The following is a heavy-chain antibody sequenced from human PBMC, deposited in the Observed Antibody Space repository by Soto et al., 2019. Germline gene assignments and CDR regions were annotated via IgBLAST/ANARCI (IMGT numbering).Heavy chain of an antibody. Sequence: QVQLVESGGGVVQPGRSLRLSCAASGFTFSSYGMHWVRQAPGKGLEWVAVIWYDGSNKYYADSVKGRFTISRDNSKNTLYLQMNRLRAEDTAVYYCARDPTWPGEFLGGVDYWGQGTLVTVSS. CDR2: IWYDGSNK. CDR3: ARDPTWPGEFLGGVDY. CDR1: GFTFSSYG. J-gene: IGHJ4*02. V-gene: IGHV3-33*01. D-gene: IGHD3-10*01.